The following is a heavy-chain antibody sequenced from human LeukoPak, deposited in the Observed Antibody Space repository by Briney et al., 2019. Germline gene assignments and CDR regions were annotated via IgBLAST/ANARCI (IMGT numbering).Heavy chain of an antibody. Sequence: GGSLRLSCAASGSTFSSYWMHWVRQAPGKGLVWVSRINTDDSSTSYADSVKGLFTISRDNAKNTLYLQMNSLRAEDSAVYYCAFTKTTYYYYGMDVWGQGTTVTVSS. D-gene: IGHD2-8*01. CDR2: INTDDSST. CDR3: AFTKTTYYYYGMDV. CDR1: GSTFSSYW. V-gene: IGHV3-74*01. J-gene: IGHJ6*02.